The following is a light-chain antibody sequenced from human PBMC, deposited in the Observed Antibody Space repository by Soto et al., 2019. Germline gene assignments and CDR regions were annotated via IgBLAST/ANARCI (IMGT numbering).Light chain of an antibody. CDR1: QSISSW. CDR3: QQYNSYPYT. J-gene: IGKJ2*01. V-gene: IGKV1-5*01. Sequence: DIQMTQSPSTLSASVGDRVTLTCRASQSISSWLAWYQQKPGKAPKLLIYDASTLESGVPSRISGSGAGTEFTLTISSLQPDDFAAYYCQQYNSYPYTVGQGTKLEIK. CDR2: DAS.